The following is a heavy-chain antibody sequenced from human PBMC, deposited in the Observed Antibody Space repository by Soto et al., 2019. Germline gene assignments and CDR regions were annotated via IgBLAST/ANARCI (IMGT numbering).Heavy chain of an antibody. CDR1: GFTFSSYG. CDR2: IWYDGSTK. CDR3: ARDSDRFHYAKDV. D-gene: IGHD3-10*01. J-gene: IGHJ6*02. Sequence: GGSLRLSCAASGFTFSSYGMHWVRQAPGKGLEWVAVIWYDGSTKYYADSVKGRFTISRDNSKNTLYLQMNSLRAEDTAVYYCARDSDRFHYAKDVWGQGTTVTVSS. V-gene: IGHV3-33*01.